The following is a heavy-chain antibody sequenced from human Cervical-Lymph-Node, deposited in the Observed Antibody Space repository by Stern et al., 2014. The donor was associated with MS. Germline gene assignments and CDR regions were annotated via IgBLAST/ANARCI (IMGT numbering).Heavy chain of an antibody. CDR3: ARLSMSWIDSWVIS. CDR2: IYPGDSDT. Sequence: EVQLVESGAVVKRPGESLQISCQGSENSFTSHWIGWVRQMPGKGLEWMGIIYPGDSDTRYSPSFQGQVTISADKSMNTAYLHRSSLKASDNAMYYCARLSMSWIDSWVISWGQGTLVTVSA. J-gene: IGHJ4*02. D-gene: IGHD2-2*03. CDR1: ENSFTSHW. V-gene: IGHV5-51*03.